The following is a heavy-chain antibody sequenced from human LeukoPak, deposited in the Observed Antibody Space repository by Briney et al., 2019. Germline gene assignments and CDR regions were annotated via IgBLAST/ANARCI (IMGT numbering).Heavy chain of an antibody. CDR3: VRGLYGLGWDY. V-gene: IGHV3-64D*06. J-gene: IGHJ4*02. CDR2: ITSDGGSI. CDR1: RFTFSNFN. Sequence: PGGSLRLSCSSSRFTFSNFNMRWVRQAPGKGLQFVSGITSDGGSIDYADSVRGRFTISKDNSKNRLYLRMTSLRVDDTALYCCVRGLYGLGWDYWGPGTLVTVSS. D-gene: IGHD3-10*01.